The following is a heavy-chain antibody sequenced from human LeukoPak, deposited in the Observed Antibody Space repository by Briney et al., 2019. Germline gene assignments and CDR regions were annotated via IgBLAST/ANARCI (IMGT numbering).Heavy chain of an antibody. V-gene: IGHV3-11*03. CDR1: GFTFSDYY. J-gene: IGHJ4*02. D-gene: IGHD6-19*01. CDR3: ASTGYSSGWTGLFGY. CDR2: ISSSSSYT. Sequence: PGGSLRLFCAASGFTFSDYYTSWIRQAPGKGLEWVSYISSSSSYTNYAASVKGRFHISRDTAKNSMYLQMNSLRAEDTAVYYCASTGYSSGWTGLFGYWGQGTLVTVSS.